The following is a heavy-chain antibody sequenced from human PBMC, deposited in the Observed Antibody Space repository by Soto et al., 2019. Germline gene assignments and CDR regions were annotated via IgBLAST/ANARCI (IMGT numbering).Heavy chain of an antibody. CDR3: ARGGGFCGADCYKGGIDY. Sequence: PGGSLRLSCAASGFTFSPYTMHWVRQTPGKGLEWVAVISYDGNDKYYADSVKGRFTISRDNSRNTLYLQMNSPRAEDTALYYCARGGGFCGADCYKGGIDYWGQGTLVTV. V-gene: IGHV3-30-3*01. CDR1: GFTFSPYT. J-gene: IGHJ4*02. CDR2: ISYDGNDK. D-gene: IGHD2-21*02.